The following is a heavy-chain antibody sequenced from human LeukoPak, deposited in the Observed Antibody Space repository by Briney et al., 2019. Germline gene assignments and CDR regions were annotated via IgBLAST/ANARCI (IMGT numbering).Heavy chain of an antibody. CDR1: GGPISSYY. V-gene: IGHV4-59*08. Sequence: SETLSLTCTVSGGPISSYYWSWIRQPPGKGLEWIGYIYYSGSTNYNPSLKSRVTISVDTSKNQFSLKLSSVTAADTAVYYCARHSSGWYDLNLDYWGQGTLVTVSS. CDR3: ARHSSGWYDLNLDY. CDR2: IYYSGST. J-gene: IGHJ4*02. D-gene: IGHD6-19*01.